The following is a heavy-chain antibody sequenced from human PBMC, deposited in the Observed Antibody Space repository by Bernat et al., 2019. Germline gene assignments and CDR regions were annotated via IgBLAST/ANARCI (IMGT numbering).Heavy chain of an antibody. V-gene: IGHV3-11*03. CDR2: ISSSSSYT. J-gene: IGHJ6*02. D-gene: IGHD3-10*01. CDR1: GFTFSNYY. Sequence: QVQLLESGGGLVKPGGSLRLSCAASGFTFSNYYMSWIRQAPGKGLEWVAYISSSSSYTYYADSVKGRFTISRDNAKNSLYLQMNSLRAEDTAVYYWAGDTNGRVRRVIRATRMDDWGQGTTVTVSS. CDR3: AGDTNGRVRRVIRATRMDD.